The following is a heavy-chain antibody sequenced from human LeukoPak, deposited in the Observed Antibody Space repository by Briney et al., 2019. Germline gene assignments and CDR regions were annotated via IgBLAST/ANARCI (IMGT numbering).Heavy chain of an antibody. CDR1: DGSISSYY. V-gene: IGHV4-59*01. CDR3: ARVPDDYGDYYFDY. CDR2: IYYSGST. D-gene: IGHD4-17*01. Sequence: SETLSLTCTVSDGSISSYYWSWIRQPPGKGLEWIGYIYYSGSTNYNPSLKSRVTISVDTSKNQFSLKLSSVTAADTAVYYCARVPDDYGDYYFDYWGQGTLVTVSS. J-gene: IGHJ4*02.